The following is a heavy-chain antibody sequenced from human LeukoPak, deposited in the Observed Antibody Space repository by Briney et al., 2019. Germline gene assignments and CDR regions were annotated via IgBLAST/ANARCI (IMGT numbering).Heavy chain of an antibody. CDR3: ATAVFGATFDY. V-gene: IGHV1-24*01. CDR2: FDPEDAET. CDR1: GYTLTELS. Sequence: ASVKVSCKVSGYTLTELSIHWVRQAPGKGLEWMGYFDPEDAETIYAQKFQGRVTMTEDTSTDTAYMDLSSLRSEDMAVYYCATAVFGATFDYWGQGTLVTVSS. J-gene: IGHJ4*02. D-gene: IGHD3-10*02.